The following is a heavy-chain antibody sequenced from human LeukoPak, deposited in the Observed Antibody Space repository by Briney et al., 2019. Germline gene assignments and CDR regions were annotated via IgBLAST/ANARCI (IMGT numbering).Heavy chain of an antibody. CDR2: MNPNSGGT. Sequence: ASVKVSCKASGYTFTDYYIHWVRQAPGQGLEWMAWMNPNSGGTSYAQKFQGRVTMTRDTSISTAYMELSRLRSDDTAVYYCARGLHCSSTSCRDYWGQGTLVTVSS. CDR3: ARGLHCSSTSCRDY. CDR1: GYTFTDYY. J-gene: IGHJ4*02. V-gene: IGHV1-2*02. D-gene: IGHD2-2*01.